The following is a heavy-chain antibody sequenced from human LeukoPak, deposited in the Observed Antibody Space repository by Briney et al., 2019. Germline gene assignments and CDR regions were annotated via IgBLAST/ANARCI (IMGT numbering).Heavy chain of an antibody. Sequence: PGGSLRLSCAASGFTFGSYAMSWVRQAPGKGLEWVSAISGSGDKTYYAESVKGRFTISRDNSENTLYLQMNSLRAEDTAVYYCAKDLRGSSYYCDYWGPGTLVTVST. V-gene: IGHV3-23*01. J-gene: IGHJ4*02. CDR2: ISGSGDKT. CDR3: AKDLRGSSYYCDY. CDR1: GFTFGSYA. D-gene: IGHD3-3*01.